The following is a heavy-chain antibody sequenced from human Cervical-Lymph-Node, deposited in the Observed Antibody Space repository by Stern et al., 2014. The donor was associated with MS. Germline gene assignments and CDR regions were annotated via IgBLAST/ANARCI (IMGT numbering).Heavy chain of an antibody. CDR2: MNAKSGNT. CDR1: GYTFTNSD. J-gene: IGHJ4*01. Sequence: VQLVESRAEVKKPGASVKVSCKASGYTFTNSDINWVRQAPGHGLEWMGWMNAKSGNTGYAQKFQGRVTMTRSISLSTAYMELTSLTSEDTALYYCARAPSYAAAGSDNWGQGTRVTVAS. D-gene: IGHD6-13*01. CDR3: ARAPSYAAAGSDN. V-gene: IGHV1-8*01.